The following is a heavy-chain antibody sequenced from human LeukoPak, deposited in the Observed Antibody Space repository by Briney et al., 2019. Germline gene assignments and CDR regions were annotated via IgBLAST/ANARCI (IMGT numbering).Heavy chain of an antibody. D-gene: IGHD3/OR15-3a*01. Sequence: GGSLRLSCVASGFTFNTYSMNWVRQAPGKGLEWVSYITGISSSIYYADSVKGRFTISRDNANNSLYLQMNSLRADDTAMYYCARVDDDAFDVWGQGTMVTVSS. J-gene: IGHJ3*01. CDR2: ITGISSSI. CDR1: GFTFNTYS. V-gene: IGHV3-48*01. CDR3: ARVDDDAFDV.